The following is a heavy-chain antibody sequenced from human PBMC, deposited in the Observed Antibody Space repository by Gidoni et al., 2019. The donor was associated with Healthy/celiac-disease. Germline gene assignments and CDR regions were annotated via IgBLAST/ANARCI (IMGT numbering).Heavy chain of an antibody. Sequence: QVQLVQSGAEVKKPGSSVKVSCKASGGTFSSYAISWVRQAPGRGLEWMGGIIPIFGTANYAQKFQGRVTITADKSTSTAYMELSSLRSEDTAVYYCARDPTMTTVTVGPFDYWGQGTLVTVSS. CDR1: GGTFSSYA. J-gene: IGHJ4*02. CDR3: ARDPTMTTVTVGPFDY. V-gene: IGHV1-69*06. CDR2: IIPIFGTA. D-gene: IGHD4-4*01.